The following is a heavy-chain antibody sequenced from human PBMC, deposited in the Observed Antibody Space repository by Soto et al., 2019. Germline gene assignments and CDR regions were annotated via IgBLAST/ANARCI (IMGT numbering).Heavy chain of an antibody. CDR1: GYTFTSYY. Sequence: QVRLVQSGAEVKKPGASVKVSCKASGYTFTSYYLHWVRQAPEQGLVWMGIMNPSDGSTSYTQKFQGRVTMTRDTSTSTVYMEMSSLISEDTDVYYCVRITVSDAFDIWGQGTMVTVSS. CDR3: VRITVSDAFDI. J-gene: IGHJ3*02. CDR2: MNPSDGST. V-gene: IGHV1-46*01. D-gene: IGHD3-10*01.